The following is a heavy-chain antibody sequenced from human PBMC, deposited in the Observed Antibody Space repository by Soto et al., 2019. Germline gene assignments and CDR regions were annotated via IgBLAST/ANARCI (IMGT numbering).Heavy chain of an antibody. CDR1: GGSISSYY. Sequence: TLSLTCTVSGGSISSYYWSWIRQPPGKGLEWIGYIYYSGSTNYNPSLKSRVTISVDTSKNQFSLKLSSVTAADTAVYYCARARALTYYYDSSGYYYVPKSNNWFDPWGQGTLVTVSS. V-gene: IGHV4-59*01. CDR2: IYYSGST. D-gene: IGHD3-22*01. CDR3: ARARALTYYYDSSGYYYVPKSNNWFDP. J-gene: IGHJ5*02.